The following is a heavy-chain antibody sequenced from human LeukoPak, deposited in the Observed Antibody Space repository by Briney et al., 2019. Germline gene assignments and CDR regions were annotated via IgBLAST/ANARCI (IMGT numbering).Heavy chain of an antibody. CDR1: GYTFTGYY. CDR2: INPNSGGT. J-gene: IGHJ4*02. D-gene: IGHD6-13*01. CDR3: ARGPKYSSSWYRDY. V-gene: IGHV1-2*02. Sequence: GASVKVSCKASGYTFTGYYMHWVRQAPGQGLEWMGWINPNSGGTNYAQKFQGRVTMTRDTSISTAYMELSRLRSDDTAVYYCARGPKYSSSWYRDYWGQGTLVTVSS.